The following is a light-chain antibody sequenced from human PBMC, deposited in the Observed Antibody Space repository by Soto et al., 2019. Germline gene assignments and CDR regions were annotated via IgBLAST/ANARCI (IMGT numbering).Light chain of an antibody. CDR2: AAS. CDR1: QDISNF. J-gene: IGKJ4*01. Sequence: EIQMTQSPSSLSAFVGDTVTITCRASQDISNFLAWYQQKPGKVPKLLIYAASTLQSGVPSRFSGSGSGTDFTLTISSLQPEDVATYYCQKCKSAPFTFGGGTKVEMK. CDR3: QKCKSAPFT. V-gene: IGKV1-27*01.